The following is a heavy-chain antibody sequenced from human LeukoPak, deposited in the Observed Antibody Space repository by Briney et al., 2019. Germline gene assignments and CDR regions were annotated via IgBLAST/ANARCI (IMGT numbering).Heavy chain of an antibody. V-gene: IGHV4-31*03. D-gene: IGHD3-10*01. Sequence: SVTLSLTCTVSGGSISSGGYSWSWIRQHPGKGLEWIGYIYYSGSTYYNPSLKSRVTISVDTSKNQFSLKLSSVTAADTAVYYCARTHRALAIDYWGQGTLVTVSS. CDR1: GGSISSGGYS. J-gene: IGHJ4*02. CDR3: ARTHRALAIDY. CDR2: IYYSGST.